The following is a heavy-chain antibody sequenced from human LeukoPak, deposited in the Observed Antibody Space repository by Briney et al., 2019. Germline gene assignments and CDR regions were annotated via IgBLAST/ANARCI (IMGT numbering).Heavy chain of an antibody. V-gene: IGHV4-59*08. D-gene: IGHD3-22*01. CDR2: VYYSGST. J-gene: IGHJ3*02. CDR1: GGSISSYY. Sequence: PSETLSLTCPVPGGSISSYYWSWIRQPPGKELEWIGYVYYSGSTNYNPSLKSRVTISVDTSKNQFSLNLSSVTAADTAAYYCARPSSTGSGCDAFDIWGQGTMVTVSS. CDR3: ARPSSTGSGCDAFDI.